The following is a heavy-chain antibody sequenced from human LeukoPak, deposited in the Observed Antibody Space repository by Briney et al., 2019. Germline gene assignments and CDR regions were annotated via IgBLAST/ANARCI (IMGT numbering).Heavy chain of an antibody. CDR3: ARSPDYDFWSGYSLGAFDI. CDR1: GGSISSGDYY. Sequence: SQTLSLTCTVSGGSISSGDYYWSWIRQPPGKGLEWIGYIYYRGSTYYNPSLKSRVTISVDTSKNQFSLKLTSVTAADTAVYYCARSPDYDFWSGYSLGAFDIWGQGTMVTVSS. V-gene: IGHV4-30-4*08. CDR2: IYYRGST. D-gene: IGHD3-3*01. J-gene: IGHJ3*02.